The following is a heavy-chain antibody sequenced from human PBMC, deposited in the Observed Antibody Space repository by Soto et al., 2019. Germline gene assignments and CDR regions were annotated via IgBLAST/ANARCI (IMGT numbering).Heavy chain of an antibody. CDR3: ARGSSGYSGYENYYYGMHV. CDR2: MNPNSGNT. J-gene: IGHJ6*02. Sequence: ASVKVSCKASGYTFTSYDINWVRQATGQGLEWMGWMNPNSGNTGYAQKFQGRVTMTRNTSISTAYMELSSLRSEDTAVYYCARGSSGYSGYENYYYGMHVCGQGTTVTVYS. CDR1: GYTFTSYD. D-gene: IGHD5-12*01. V-gene: IGHV1-8*01.